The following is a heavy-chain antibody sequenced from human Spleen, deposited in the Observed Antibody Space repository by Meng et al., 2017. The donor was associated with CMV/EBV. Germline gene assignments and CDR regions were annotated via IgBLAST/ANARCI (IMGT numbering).Heavy chain of an antibody. CDR1: GFTFSPYR. V-gene: IGHV3-21*01. CDR3: ACKGYSYGDDAFDI. CDR2: ISSSASYI. D-gene: IGHD5-18*01. J-gene: IGHJ3*02. Sequence: LSLTCAASGFTFSPYRMNWVRQAPGKGLEWVSSISSSASYIYYADSVKGRFTISRDNAKNSLHLQMNSLRDEDTAVYYCACKGYSYGDDAFDIWGQGTMVTVSS.